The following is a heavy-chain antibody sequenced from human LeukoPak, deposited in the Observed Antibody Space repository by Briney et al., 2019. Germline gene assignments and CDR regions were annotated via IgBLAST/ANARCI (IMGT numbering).Heavy chain of an antibody. V-gene: IGHV4-61*01. CDR3: ARALDSSSWYRLDY. D-gene: IGHD6-13*01. CDR1: GGSISSSSYY. CDR2: IYYSGST. Sequence: PSETLSLTCTVSGGSISSSSYYWSWIRQPPGKGLEWIGYIYYSGSTNYNPSLKSRVTISVDTSKNQFSLRLSSVTAADTAVYYCARALDSSSWYRLDYWGQGTLVTVSS. J-gene: IGHJ4*02.